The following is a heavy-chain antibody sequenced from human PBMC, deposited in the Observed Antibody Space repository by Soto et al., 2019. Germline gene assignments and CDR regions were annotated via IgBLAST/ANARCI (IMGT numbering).Heavy chain of an antibody. V-gene: IGHV1-2*04. CDR1: GYTFTGYY. Sequence: QVHLVQSGAEVKKPGASVKVSCKASGYTFTGYYIHWVRQAPGQGLEWMGWINPKTGGANIAQKFQDWVNMTRATFISTPYVELSNLRSNDTAVYYGARDYYDGSASDGIECWGKGTMVTVAS. CDR2: INPKTGGA. CDR3: ARDYYDGSASDGIEC. D-gene: IGHD3-16*01. J-gene: IGHJ3*01.